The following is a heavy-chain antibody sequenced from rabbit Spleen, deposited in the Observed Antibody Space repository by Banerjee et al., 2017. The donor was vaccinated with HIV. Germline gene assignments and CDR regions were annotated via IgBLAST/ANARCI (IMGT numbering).Heavy chain of an antibody. CDR2: IDPIFHIT. CDR1: GFDFSSYG. Sequence: QEQLEESGGDLVQPGASLTLTCTASGFDFSSYGVSWVRQAPGKGLEWIGYIDPIFHITTYANWVNGRFSISRENTQNTVYLQLNSLTAADTATYFCVREVAARFNLWGQGTLVTVS. D-gene: IGHD4-1*01. J-gene: IGHJ4*01. V-gene: IGHV1S47*01. CDR3: VREVAARFNL.